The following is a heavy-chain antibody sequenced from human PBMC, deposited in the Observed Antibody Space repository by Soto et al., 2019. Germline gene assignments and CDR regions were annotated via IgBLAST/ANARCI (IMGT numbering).Heavy chain of an antibody. CDR2: ISAYNGNT. D-gene: IGHD5-12*01. J-gene: IGHJ6*03. Sequence: QVQLVQSGAEVKKPGASVKVSCKASGYTFTSYGISWVRQAPGQGLEWMGWISAYNGNTNYAQKLQGRVTMTTDTATSTAYMELRSLRSDDTAVYYCARDLGEWLRYGGSWYYYYYMDVWGKGTTVTVSS. CDR3: ARDLGEWLRYGGSWYYYYYMDV. V-gene: IGHV1-18*01. CDR1: GYTFTSYG.